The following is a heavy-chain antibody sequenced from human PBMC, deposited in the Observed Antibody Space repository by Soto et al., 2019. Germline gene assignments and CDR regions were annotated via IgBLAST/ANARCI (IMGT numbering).Heavy chain of an antibody. J-gene: IGHJ4*02. CDR1: GFTFSSYG. V-gene: IGHV3-33*01. Sequence: QVQLVESGGGVVQPGRSLRLSCAASGFTFSSYGMHWVRQAPGKGLEWVAVVWYDGSNKYYADSVKGRFTISRDNSKNTLYLQMNSLRAEDTAVYYCAREGALLWFGEFSEYYFDYWGQGTLVTVSS. CDR2: VWYDGSNK. D-gene: IGHD3-10*01. CDR3: AREGALLWFGEFSEYYFDY.